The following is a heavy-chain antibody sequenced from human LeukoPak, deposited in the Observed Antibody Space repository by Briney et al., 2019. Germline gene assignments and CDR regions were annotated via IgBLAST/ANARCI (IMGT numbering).Heavy chain of an antibody. J-gene: IGHJ4*02. V-gene: IGHV3-74*03. Sequence: GGPLRRPCPAPGFSLSSYWMYWVHQALGKGLWWVSRTNIEGSSTMFADYVEGRFTISRDNATNTLYLQMNSLRAEGTAVYYCARGGYYDSSGYYYPPGDDWGQGTLVTVSS. CDR3: ARGGYYDSSGYYYPPGDD. D-gene: IGHD3-22*01. CDR1: GFSLSSYW. CDR2: TNIEGSST.